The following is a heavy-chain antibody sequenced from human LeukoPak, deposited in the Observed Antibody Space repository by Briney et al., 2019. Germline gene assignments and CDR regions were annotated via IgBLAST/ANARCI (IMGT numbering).Heavy chain of an antibody. CDR1: GFTFRSYV. CDR3: ARYCGASSCYAGFDH. V-gene: IGHV3-23*01. D-gene: IGHD2-2*01. Sequence: GGSLRLSCEASGFTFRSYVMTWVGKAPEKGLEWVSAIGGSGSSTYYADSVKGRFTISRDNAKSTLYLQMNSLRAENTAVYYCARYCGASSCYAGFDHWGQGSLVTVSS. CDR2: IGGSGSST. J-gene: IGHJ4*02.